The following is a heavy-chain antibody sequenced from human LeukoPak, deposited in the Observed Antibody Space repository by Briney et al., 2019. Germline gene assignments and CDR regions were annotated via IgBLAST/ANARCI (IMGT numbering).Heavy chain of an antibody. Sequence: SVKVSCKASGGSFSSYAISWVRQAPGQGLEWMGGIIPIFGTANYAQKFQGRVTITTDESTSTAYMELSSLRSEDTAVYYCARDHLGYCSSTSCLQNAFDIWGQGTMVTVSS. CDR1: GGSFSSYA. D-gene: IGHD2-2*01. V-gene: IGHV1-69*05. CDR3: ARDHLGYCSSTSCLQNAFDI. CDR2: IIPIFGTA. J-gene: IGHJ3*02.